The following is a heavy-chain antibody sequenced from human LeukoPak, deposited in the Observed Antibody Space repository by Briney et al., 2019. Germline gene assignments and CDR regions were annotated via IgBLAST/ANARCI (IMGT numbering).Heavy chain of an antibody. CDR3: ASCTYYGSGSYFFDY. V-gene: IGHV4-59*08. J-gene: IGHJ4*02. Sequence: PSETLSLTCTVSGGSIRGYYWSWIRQPPGKGLEWIGYIYYSGSTNYNPSLKSRVTISVDTSKNQFSLKLSSVTAADTAVYYCASCTYYGSGSYFFDYWGQGTLVTVSS. CDR1: GGSIRGYY. D-gene: IGHD3-10*01. CDR2: IYYSGST.